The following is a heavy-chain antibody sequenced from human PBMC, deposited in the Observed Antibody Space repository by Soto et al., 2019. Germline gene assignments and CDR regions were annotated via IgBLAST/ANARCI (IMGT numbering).Heavy chain of an antibody. J-gene: IGHJ4*02. CDR3: ARDLLGDPYC. D-gene: IGHD2-21*01. CDR2: ISAYNGNT. CDR1: GYTFTRYG. V-gene: IGHV1-18*01. Sequence: QVQLVQSGAEVKKPGASVKVSCKASGYTFTRYGISWVRQAPGQGLEWLGWISAYNGNTNYAQKLQGRVTMTADASKSAAYMEPRSLRSDDTAVDYCARDLLGDPYCWAQGALVTVAS.